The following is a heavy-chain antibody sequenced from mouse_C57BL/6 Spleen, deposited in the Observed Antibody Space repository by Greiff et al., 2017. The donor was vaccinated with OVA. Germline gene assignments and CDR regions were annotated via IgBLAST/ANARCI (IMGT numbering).Heavy chain of an antibody. CDR1: GYTFTSYD. CDR2: IYTRDGST. Sequence: VQLQQSGPELVKPGASVKLSCTASGYTFTSYDINWVKQRPGQGLEWIGWIYTRDGSTKYDEKFKGKATLTVDTSSSTAYMELHSLTSEDSAVYYCAGGGDGYFDYWGQGTTLTVSS. D-gene: IGHD3-3*01. J-gene: IGHJ2*01. CDR3: AGGGDGYFDY. V-gene: IGHV1-85*01.